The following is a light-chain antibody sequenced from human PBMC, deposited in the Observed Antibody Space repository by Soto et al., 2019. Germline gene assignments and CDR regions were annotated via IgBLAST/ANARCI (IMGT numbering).Light chain of an antibody. CDR1: SSDVGGYNY. J-gene: IGLJ2*01. CDR2: DVS. V-gene: IGLV2-14*01. CDR3: SSYTSSSTV. Sequence: QSALTQPASVSGSPGQSITISCTGTSSDVGGYNYVSWYQQHPGKAPKLMIYDVSNPPSGVSNRFSGSKSGNTASLTISGLQAEDEADYYCSSYTSSSTVFGGGTKVTVL.